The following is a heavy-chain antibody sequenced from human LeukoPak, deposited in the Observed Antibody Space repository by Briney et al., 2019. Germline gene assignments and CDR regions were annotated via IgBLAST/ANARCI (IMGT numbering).Heavy chain of an antibody. J-gene: IGHJ4*02. CDR3: AQSSRRGYSYES. V-gene: IGHV3-48*01. CDR1: GFTFSSYS. Sequence: PGGSLRLSCAASGFTFSSYSMNWVRQAPGKGPEWVSYISSSSSTIYYADSVKGRFTISRDNAKNSLYLQMNSLRAEDTAVYYCAQSSRRGYSYESWGQGTLVTVSS. D-gene: IGHD5-18*01. CDR2: ISSSSSTI.